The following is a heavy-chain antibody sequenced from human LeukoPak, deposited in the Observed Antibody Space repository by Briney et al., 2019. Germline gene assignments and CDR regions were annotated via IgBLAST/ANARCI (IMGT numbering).Heavy chain of an antibody. CDR2: INPSGGST. J-gene: IGHJ6*02. Sequence: ASVKVSCKASGYTFTSYYMHWVRQAPGQGLEWMGIINPSGGSTSYAQKFQGRVTMTRHTSTITVYMELSGLRSEDTAMYYCARAEWHGMDVWGQGTTVTVSS. CDR1: GYTFTSYY. CDR3: ARAEWHGMDV. V-gene: IGHV1-46*01. D-gene: IGHD3-3*01.